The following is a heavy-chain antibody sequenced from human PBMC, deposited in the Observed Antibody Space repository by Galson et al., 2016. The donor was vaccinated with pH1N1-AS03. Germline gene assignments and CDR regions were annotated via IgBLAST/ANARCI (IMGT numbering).Heavy chain of an antibody. CDR3: ARPKNGGNSQVNVFDL. V-gene: IGHV3-21*01. CDR2: ISRSSSYT. CDR1: GFTFSTYG. D-gene: IGHD4-23*01. Sequence: SLRLSCAASGFTFSTYGMNWVRQAPGKGLEWVSSISRSSSYTYYADSVEGRFTISRDNAENSLYLQMNSLRDEDTAVYYGARPKNGGNSQVNVFDLWGQGTMVTVSS. J-gene: IGHJ3*01.